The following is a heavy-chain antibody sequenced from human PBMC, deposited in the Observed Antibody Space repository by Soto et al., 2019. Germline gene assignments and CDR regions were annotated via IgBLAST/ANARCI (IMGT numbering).Heavy chain of an antibody. Sequence: GGSLRLSCAASGFTFSNAWMSWVRQAPGKGLEWVGRIKSKTDGGTTDYAAPVKGRFTISRDDSKNTLYLQMNSLKTEDTAVYYCTTFHDYHDSFTPQDYWGQGTLVTVSS. CDR3: TTFHDYHDSFTPQDY. CDR1: GFTFSNAW. J-gene: IGHJ4*02. CDR2: IKSKTDGGTT. D-gene: IGHD3-22*01. V-gene: IGHV3-15*01.